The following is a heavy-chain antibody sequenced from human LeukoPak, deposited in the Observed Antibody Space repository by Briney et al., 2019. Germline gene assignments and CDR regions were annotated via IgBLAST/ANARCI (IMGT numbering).Heavy chain of an antibody. J-gene: IGHJ4*02. CDR3: AKDIGDSIGYNYFDS. CDR1: GFTFDDYT. Sequence: GGSLRLSCAASGFTFDDYTMHWVRRAPGKGLEWVSVISWHGSTTKYADSVRGRFTISRDNRKNSLSLQMNSLRPEDTALYYCAKDIGDSIGYNYFDSWGQGTLVTVSS. V-gene: IGHV3-43*01. D-gene: IGHD3-22*01. CDR2: ISWHGSTT.